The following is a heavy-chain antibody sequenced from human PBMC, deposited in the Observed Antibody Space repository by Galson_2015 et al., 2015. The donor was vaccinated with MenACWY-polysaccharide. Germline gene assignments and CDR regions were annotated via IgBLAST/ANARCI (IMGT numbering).Heavy chain of an antibody. CDR2: ISGYNANT. V-gene: IGHV1-18*01. CDR1: GDTFSNYG. CDR3: ARDGSAVSDY. Sequence: SVKVSCKASGDTFSNYGISWVRHAPGQGLEWMGGISGYNANTKYAQKFQGRLTMTTDISTSTAYMELRSLRSDDKAVYYCARDGSAVSDYWGQGTLVTVSS. D-gene: IGHD3-10*01. J-gene: IGHJ4*02.